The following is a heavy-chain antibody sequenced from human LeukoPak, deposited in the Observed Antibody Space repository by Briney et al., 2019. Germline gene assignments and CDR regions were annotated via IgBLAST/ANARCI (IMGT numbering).Heavy chain of an antibody. CDR2: IRYDGSNK. D-gene: IGHD1-1*01. CDR3: AKDGESGIQRTQGYFDY. J-gene: IGHJ4*02. CDR1: GFTLSSYS. V-gene: IGHV3-30*02. Sequence: PGGSLRLSCAASGFTLSSYSMNWVRQAPGKGLEWVAFIRYDGSNKIYADSVKGRFTISRDNSYNTVYLQMTGLRAEDTAVYYCAKDGESGIQRTQGYFDYWGQGTLVTVSS.